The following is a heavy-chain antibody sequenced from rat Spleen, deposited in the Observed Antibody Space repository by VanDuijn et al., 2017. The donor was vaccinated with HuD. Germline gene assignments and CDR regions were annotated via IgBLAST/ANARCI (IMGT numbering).Heavy chain of an antibody. D-gene: IGHD1-4*01. Sequence: QVHLKESGPGLVQSSQTLSLTCTVSGFSLTSNSVSWIRQPPGKGLEWIAAISSGGSTYYNSALKSRLSISRDTSKSQVFLKVDSLQTEDTATYFCTRESLPGFNSHWFLSWGQGTLVTVSS. CDR1: GFSLTSNS. CDR2: ISSGGST. CDR3: TRESLPGFNSHWFLS. V-gene: IGHV2S12*01. J-gene: IGHJ3*01.